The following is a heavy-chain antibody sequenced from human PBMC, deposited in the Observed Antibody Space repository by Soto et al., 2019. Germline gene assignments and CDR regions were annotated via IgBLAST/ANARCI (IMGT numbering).Heavy chain of an antibody. CDR3: ARGGLRSAFDI. CDR1: GFTFSSYS. V-gene: IGHV3-21*01. Sequence: GGSLRLSCAASGFTFSSYSMNWVRQAPGKGLEWVSSISSSSSYIYYADSVKGRFTISRDNAKNSPYLQMNSLRAEDTAVYYCARGGLRSAFDIWGQGTMVTVSS. D-gene: IGHD5-12*01. CDR2: ISSSSSYI. J-gene: IGHJ3*02.